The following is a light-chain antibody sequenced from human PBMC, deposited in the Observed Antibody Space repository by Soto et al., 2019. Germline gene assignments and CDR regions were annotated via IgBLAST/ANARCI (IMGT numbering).Light chain of an antibody. CDR1: SSNLGSNY. CDR2: RNE. Sequence: QSAVTQPPSASGTPGQRVTISCSGGSSNLGSNYVYWYQQLPGAAPKLLIYRNEQRPSGIPDRFSASKSGTSASLAISGLRSEDEADYYCGAWDESLSAWVFGGGTKLTVL. V-gene: IGLV1-47*01. CDR3: GAWDESLSAWV. J-gene: IGLJ3*02.